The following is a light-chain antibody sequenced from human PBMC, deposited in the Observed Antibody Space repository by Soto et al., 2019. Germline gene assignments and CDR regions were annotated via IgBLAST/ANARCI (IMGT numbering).Light chain of an antibody. J-gene: IGKJ1*01. CDR2: AAS. Sequence: AIEMTQSPSSLSASVGDRVTITCRASQGIRNELGWYQQKPGEAPKLLIYAASTLQSGVPSRFSGSGSGTDFTLTISSLQPEDFATYYCLQDYNYPRTFGQGTKVDIK. CDR1: QGIRNE. V-gene: IGKV1-6*01. CDR3: LQDYNYPRT.